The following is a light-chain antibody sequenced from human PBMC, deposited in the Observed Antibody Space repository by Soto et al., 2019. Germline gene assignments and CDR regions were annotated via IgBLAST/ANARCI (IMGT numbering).Light chain of an antibody. CDR2: AAT. J-gene: IGKJ1*01. CDR3: QKYNSAPPVT. Sequence: IQLTQSPSSLSASVGDRVTITCRASQDIAIYLAWYQQKPGKVPKLLIYAATTLQSGVPSRFSGSGSGTDFTLTISSLQPEDVATYYCQKYNSAPPVTFGQGTKVDI. V-gene: IGKV1-27*01. CDR1: QDIAIY.